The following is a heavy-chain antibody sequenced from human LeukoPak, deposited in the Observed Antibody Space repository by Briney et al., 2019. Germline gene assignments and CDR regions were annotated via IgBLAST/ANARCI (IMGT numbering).Heavy chain of an antibody. CDR1: GFTFDDYA. CDR2: ISWNSGSI. J-gene: IGHJ4*02. Sequence: PGGSLRLSCAASGFTFDDYAMHWVRQAPGKGLEWVSGISWNSGSIGYADSVKGRFTISRDNAKNSQYLQMNSLRAEDTALYYCAKDVLLVSGSGSYCDYWGQGTLVTVSS. CDR3: AKDVLLVSGSGSYCDY. V-gene: IGHV3-9*01. D-gene: IGHD3-10*01.